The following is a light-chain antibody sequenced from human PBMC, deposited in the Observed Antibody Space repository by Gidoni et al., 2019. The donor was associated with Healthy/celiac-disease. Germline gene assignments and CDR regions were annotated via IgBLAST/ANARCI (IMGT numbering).Light chain of an antibody. CDR3: QQRSNWPRT. Sequence: EIVLTQSPATPSLSPGERATLSCRASQSVSSYLAWYQQKPGQAPRLLIYDASNRATGIPARFSGSGSGTDFTLTISSLEPEDFAVYYCQQRSNWPRTFXXXTKLEIK. CDR2: DAS. CDR1: QSVSSY. J-gene: IGKJ2*01. V-gene: IGKV3-11*01.